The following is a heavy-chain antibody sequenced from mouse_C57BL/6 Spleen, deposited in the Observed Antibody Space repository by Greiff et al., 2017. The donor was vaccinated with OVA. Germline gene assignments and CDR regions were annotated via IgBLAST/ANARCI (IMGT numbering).Heavy chain of an antibody. J-gene: IGHJ2*01. Sequence: QVQLKESGAELARPGASVKLSCKASGYTFTSYGISWVKQRTGQGLEWIGEIYPRSGNTYYNEKFKGKATLTADKSSSTAYMELRSLTSEDSAVYFCARSGVYDYFDYWGQGTTLTVSS. V-gene: IGHV1-81*01. CDR1: GYTFTSYG. CDR2: IYPRSGNT. CDR3: ARSGVYDYFDY. D-gene: IGHD2-3*01.